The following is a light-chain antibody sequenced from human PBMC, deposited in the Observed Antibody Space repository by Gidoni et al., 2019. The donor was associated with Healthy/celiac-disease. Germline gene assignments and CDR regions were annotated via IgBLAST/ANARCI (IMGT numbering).Light chain of an antibody. CDR1: QSISSY. CDR3: QQSYSTPPGT. V-gene: IGKV1-39*01. CDR2: AAS. J-gene: IGKJ4*01. Sequence: DIKMTQSPSSLSASVGDRVTITCRASQSISSYLNWYQQQPGKAPKLLIYAASSLQSGVPSRCSGSGSGTDFTLTIISLQPEDFATYYCQQSYSTPPGTFXGXTKVEIK.